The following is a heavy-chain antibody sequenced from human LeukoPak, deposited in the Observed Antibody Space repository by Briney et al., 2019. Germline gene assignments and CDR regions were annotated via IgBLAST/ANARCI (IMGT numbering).Heavy chain of an antibody. D-gene: IGHD1-14*01. V-gene: IGHV3-11*06. CDR1: GGSFSGYY. CDR3: ARENHGSFDY. Sequence: LSLTCGVFGGSFSGYYWSWIRQPPGKGLEWVSCISSSSTYIYYADSVRGRFAISRDNAKNSLYLQMNSLRAEDTAVYYCARENHGSFDYWGQGTLVTVSS. J-gene: IGHJ4*02. CDR2: ISSSSTYI.